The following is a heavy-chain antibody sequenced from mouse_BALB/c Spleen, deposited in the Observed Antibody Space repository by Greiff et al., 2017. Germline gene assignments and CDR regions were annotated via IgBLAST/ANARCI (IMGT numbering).Heavy chain of an antibody. CDR2: INPYNDGT. CDR3: ARLNRYDAMDY. CDR1: GYTFTSYV. J-gene: IGHJ4*01. Sequence: EVQLHQSGPELVKPGASVKMSCKASGYTFTSYVMHWVKQKPGQGLEWIGYINPYNDGTKYNEKFKGKATLTSDKSSSTAYMELSSLTSEDSAVYYCARLNRYDAMDYWGQGTSVTVSS. D-gene: IGHD2-14*01. V-gene: IGHV1-14*01.